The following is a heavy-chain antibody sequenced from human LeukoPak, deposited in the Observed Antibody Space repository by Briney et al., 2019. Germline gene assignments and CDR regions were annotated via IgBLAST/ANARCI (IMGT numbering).Heavy chain of an antibody. CDR3: ATINYCNYGMDV. V-gene: IGHV3-33*01. D-gene: IGHD5-24*01. Sequence: GGSLRLSCAASGFTFSSYGMHWVRQAPGKGREWVAVIWYDGSNKYYADSVKGRFTISRDNSKNTLYLQMNSLRAEDTALYYCATINYCNYGMDVWGQGTTVTVSS. CDR1: GFTFSSYG. J-gene: IGHJ6*02. CDR2: IWYDGSNK.